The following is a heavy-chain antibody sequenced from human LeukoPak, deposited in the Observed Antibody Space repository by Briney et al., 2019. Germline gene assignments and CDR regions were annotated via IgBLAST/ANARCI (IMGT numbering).Heavy chain of an antibody. CDR1: GGSISSYY. J-gene: IGHJ4*02. V-gene: IGHV4-59*08. CDR2: IYYSGST. CDR3: ARESRLHTAMVEGGFDY. D-gene: IGHD5-18*01. Sequence: SETLSLTCTVSGGSISSYYWSWIRQPPGKGLEWIGYIYYSGSTNYNPSLKSRVTISVDTSKNQFSLKLSSVTAADTAVYYCARESRLHTAMVEGGFDYWGQGTLVTVSS.